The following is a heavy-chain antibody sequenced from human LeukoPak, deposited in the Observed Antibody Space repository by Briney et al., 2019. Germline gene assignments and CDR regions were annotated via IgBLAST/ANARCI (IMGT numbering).Heavy chain of an antibody. CDR1: GFTFSSYS. CDR2: ISSSSSYI. D-gene: IGHD3-22*01. V-gene: IGHV3-21*04. J-gene: IGHJ4*02. Sequence: PGGSLRLSCAASGFTFSSYSMNWVRQAPGKGLEWVSSISSSSSYIYYADSVKGRFTISRDNSKNTLYLQMNSLRAEDTAVYYCAKDSRLRYYDSSGYYLAWGQGTLVTVSS. CDR3: AKDSRLRYYDSSGYYLA.